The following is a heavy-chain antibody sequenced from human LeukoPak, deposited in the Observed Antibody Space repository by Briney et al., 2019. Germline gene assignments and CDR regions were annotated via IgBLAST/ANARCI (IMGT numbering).Heavy chain of an antibody. Sequence: SQTLSLTCAISGDSVSSNSAAWNWIRQSPSRGLEWLGRTYYRSKWYNDYAVSVKSRITINPDTSKNQFSLQLNSVTPEDTAVYYCARVVPRGGIAAAGSDAFDIWGQGTMVTVSS. V-gene: IGHV6-1*01. CDR3: ARVVPRGGIAAAGSDAFDI. D-gene: IGHD6-13*01. CDR1: GDSVSSNSAA. J-gene: IGHJ3*02. CDR2: TYYRSKWYN.